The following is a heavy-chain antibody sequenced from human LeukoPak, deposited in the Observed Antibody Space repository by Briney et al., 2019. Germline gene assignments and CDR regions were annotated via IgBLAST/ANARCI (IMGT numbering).Heavy chain of an antibody. CDR2: INHSGST. J-gene: IGHJ4*02. D-gene: IGHD3-22*01. V-gene: IGHV4-34*01. CDR3: ASSYYYDSSPRVLYYFDY. Sequence: SETLSLTCAVSGGSFSGYYWSWIRQPPGKGLGWIGEINHSGSTNYNPSLKSRVTISVDTSKNQLSLKLSSVTAADTAVYYCASSYYYDSSPRVLYYFDYWGQGTLVTVSS. CDR1: GGSFSGYY.